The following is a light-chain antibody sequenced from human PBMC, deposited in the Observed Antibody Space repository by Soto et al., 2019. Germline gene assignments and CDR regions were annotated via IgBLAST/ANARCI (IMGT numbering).Light chain of an antibody. CDR3: KKYNSAPLT. Sequence: DIKITQSPSSLSAYLGQRATTTFWPSLPISNYLAWYQQKPGKIPNLLIYAASTLQAGVPSRFSGSGSGTDFTLTISSLQTEDVAAYYCKKYNSAPLTFGGGTKVDIK. CDR1: LPISNY. J-gene: IGKJ4*01. V-gene: IGKV1-27*01. CDR2: AAS.